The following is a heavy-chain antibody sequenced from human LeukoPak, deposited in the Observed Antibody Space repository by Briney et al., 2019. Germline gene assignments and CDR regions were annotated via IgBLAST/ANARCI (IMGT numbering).Heavy chain of an antibody. CDR3: AKVVGAPGY. D-gene: IGHD1-26*01. Sequence: PGGSLRLSCAASGFTFSSYVMHWVRQAPGKGLEWVAIISYDGSNEYYADSVKGRFTISRDNSKNTLYLQMNSLRAADTAVYYCAKVVGAPGYWGQGTLVTVSS. CDR2: ISYDGSNE. CDR1: GFTFSSYV. J-gene: IGHJ4*02. V-gene: IGHV3-30*04.